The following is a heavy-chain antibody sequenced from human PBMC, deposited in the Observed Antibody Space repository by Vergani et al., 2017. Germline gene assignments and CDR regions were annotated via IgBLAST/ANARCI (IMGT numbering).Heavy chain of an antibody. CDR2: ISGSGGST. D-gene: IGHD3-3*01. V-gene: IGHV3-23*01. J-gene: IGHJ5*02. Sequence: EVQLLESGGGLVQPGGSLRLSCAASGFTFSSYAMSWVRQAPGKGLEWVSAISGSGGSTYYADSGKGRFTISRDNAKNSLYLQMNSLRAEDTAVYYCARRGYDFWSGSNWFDPWGQGTLVTVSS. CDR1: GFTFSSYA. CDR3: ARRGYDFWSGSNWFDP.